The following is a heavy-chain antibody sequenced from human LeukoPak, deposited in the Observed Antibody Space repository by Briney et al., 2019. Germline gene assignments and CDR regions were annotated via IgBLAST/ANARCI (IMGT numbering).Heavy chain of an antibody. CDR2: INPNSGGT. Sequence: ASVKVSCKASGYTFTGYYMHWVRQAPGQGLEWMGWINPNSGGTNYAQKFQGRVTMTRDTSISTAYMELSRLRSDDTAVYYCARDIVVVPAATQPDYWGQGTLVTVSS. J-gene: IGHJ4*02. V-gene: IGHV1-2*02. CDR3: ARDIVVVPAATQPDY. D-gene: IGHD2-2*01. CDR1: GYTFTGYY.